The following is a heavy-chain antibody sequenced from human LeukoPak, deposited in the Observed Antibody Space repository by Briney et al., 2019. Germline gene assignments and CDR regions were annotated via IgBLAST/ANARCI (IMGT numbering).Heavy chain of an antibody. V-gene: IGHV5-51*01. CDR1: GYSFNSYW. D-gene: IGHD6-6*01. CDR2: IYPGDSDT. Sequence: GESLKISCKGSGYSFNSYWIGWVRQMPGKALECVEIIYPGDSDTRYSLSFQGQVTISADKSLSTAYLQWGSLKASDTAMYYCAKEGRSSSPMDYWGQGTLVSVSS. J-gene: IGHJ4*02. CDR3: AKEGRSSSPMDY.